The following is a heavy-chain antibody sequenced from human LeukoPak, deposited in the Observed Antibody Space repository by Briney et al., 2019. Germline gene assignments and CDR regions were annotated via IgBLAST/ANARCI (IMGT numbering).Heavy chain of an antibody. CDR1: GYTLTELS. D-gene: IGHD5-12*01. CDR2: FDPEDGET. J-gene: IGHJ4*02. V-gene: IGHV1-24*01. Sequence: ASVKVSCKVSGYTLTELSMHWVRQAPGKGLDWMGGFDPEDGETIYAQKFQGRVTMTEDTSTDTAYMELSSLRSEDTAVYYCATDWGYSGYDSNFDYWGQGTLVTVSS. CDR3: ATDWGYSGYDSNFDY.